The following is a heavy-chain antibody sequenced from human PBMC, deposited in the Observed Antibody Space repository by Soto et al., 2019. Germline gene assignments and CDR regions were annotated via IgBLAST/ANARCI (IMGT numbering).Heavy chain of an antibody. Sequence: PSETLSLTCSVSGGSISGYYWSWIRQPPGKGLEWIGYMYYSGSTNYNPSLESRVTISVDTSKSQFSLKLNSVTTADTAVYFCARVSFFDISAYVFDYWGQGTLVTVSS. V-gene: IGHV4-59*01. J-gene: IGHJ4*02. CDR2: MYYSGST. CDR3: ARVSFFDISAYVFDY. CDR1: GGSISGYY. D-gene: IGHD3-22*01.